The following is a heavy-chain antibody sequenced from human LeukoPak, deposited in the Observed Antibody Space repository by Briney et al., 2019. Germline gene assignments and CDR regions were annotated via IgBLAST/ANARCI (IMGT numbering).Heavy chain of an antibody. CDR3: ARGGWELLDY. Sequence: ASVKVSCKASGYTFTSYDINWVRQAPGQGLEWMGIINPSGGSTSYARKFQGRVTMTRDTSTSTVYMELSSLRSEDTAVYYCARGGWELLDYWGQGTLVTVSS. J-gene: IGHJ4*02. CDR2: INPSGGST. V-gene: IGHV1-46*01. CDR1: GYTFTSYD. D-gene: IGHD1-26*01.